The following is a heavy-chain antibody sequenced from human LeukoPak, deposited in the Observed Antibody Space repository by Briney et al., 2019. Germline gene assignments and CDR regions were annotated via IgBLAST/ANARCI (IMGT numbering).Heavy chain of an antibody. CDR1: GFTFISYA. V-gene: IGHV3-30-3*01. D-gene: IGHD2-15*01. J-gene: IGHJ4*02. CDR2: ILPDGVTK. CDR3: AKDAGEGTTPVY. Sequence: GRSLRLSCAASGFTFISYAMHWVRQAPGKGLEWVAIILPDGVTKFYADAVKGRFTISRDNSRNTMYLQMNSLTSEDTAVYYCAKDAGEGTTPVYWGQGTLVTVSS.